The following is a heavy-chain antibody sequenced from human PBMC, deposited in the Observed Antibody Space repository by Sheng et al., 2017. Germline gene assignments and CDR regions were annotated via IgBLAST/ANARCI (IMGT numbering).Heavy chain of an antibody. D-gene: IGHD4-4*01. CDR3: ARERTLHMDV. CDR2: ISSSGSTI. V-gene: IGHV3-48*03. Sequence: EVQLVESGGGLVQPGGSLRLSCAASGFTFNNYEMNWVRQAPGKGLEWVSYISSSGSTINYADSVKGRFTMSRDNAKNSLYLQMNSLRAEDTAVYYCARERTLHMDVWGQGTTVTVSS. CDR1: GFTFNNYE. J-gene: IGHJ6*02.